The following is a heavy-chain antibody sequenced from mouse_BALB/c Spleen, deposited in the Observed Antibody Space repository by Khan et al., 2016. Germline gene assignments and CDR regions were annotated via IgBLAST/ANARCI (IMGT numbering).Heavy chain of an antibody. CDR1: GYAFTNYL. CDR2: INPGSGGT. D-gene: IGHD2-2*01. J-gene: IGHJ3*01. V-gene: IGHV1-54*01. CDR3: ARSDGYDVGYAY. Sequence: VQLKQSGAELVRPGTSVKVSCKASGYAFTNYLIEWVKQRPGQGLEWIGVINPGSGGTNYNEKFKGKATLTADKSSSTAYMQLSSLTSDDSAVFVCARSDGYDVGYAYWGQGTLVTVSA.